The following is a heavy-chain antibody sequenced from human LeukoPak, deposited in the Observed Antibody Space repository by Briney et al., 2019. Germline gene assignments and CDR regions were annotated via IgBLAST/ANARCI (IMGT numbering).Heavy chain of an antibody. D-gene: IGHD3-22*01. Sequence: GASVKVSFKASAYTFTSYDNNWVRQATGQGMERMGWMNTNSGTTGYAQNFQGRVTITRNTSMSTAYMELSSLRSEDTAVYYCARHYYYDSSGSAGLSYWGQGTLVTVSS. CDR1: AYTFTSYD. CDR2: MNTNSGTT. CDR3: ARHYYYDSSGSAGLSY. J-gene: IGHJ4*02. V-gene: IGHV1-8*01.